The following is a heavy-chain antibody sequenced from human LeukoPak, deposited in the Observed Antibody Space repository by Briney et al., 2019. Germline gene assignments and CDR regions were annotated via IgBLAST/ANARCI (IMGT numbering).Heavy chain of an antibody. V-gene: IGHV1-18*01. J-gene: IGHJ4*02. Sequence: ASVKVSCKTSGYSFNSYGINWLRQAPGHGLEGVGWISAFNGDTKYEKRFQGRVTMTRDTSTSTDYMELSSLRSEDTDVYYCARDYYGSGSFFSHFDYWGQGNLVTVSS. CDR1: GYSFNSYG. D-gene: IGHD3-10*01. CDR3: ARDYYGSGSFFSHFDY. CDR2: ISAFNGDT.